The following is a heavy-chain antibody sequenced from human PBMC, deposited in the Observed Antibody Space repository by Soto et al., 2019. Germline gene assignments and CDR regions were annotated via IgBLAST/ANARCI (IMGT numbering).Heavy chain of an antibody. CDR3: AKSRYSDSSGDFYDY. V-gene: IGHV3-23*01. Sequence: SLILSFAASAFTFNNYAMSWVRQAPGKGLEWVSGIGGSGRTTYYADSVKGRFTISRDNSNNTLFLQMNSLRAEDTAVYYCAKSRYSDSSGDFYDYWGQGTLVTVSS. D-gene: IGHD3-22*01. CDR2: IGGSGRTT. J-gene: IGHJ4*02. CDR1: AFTFNNYA.